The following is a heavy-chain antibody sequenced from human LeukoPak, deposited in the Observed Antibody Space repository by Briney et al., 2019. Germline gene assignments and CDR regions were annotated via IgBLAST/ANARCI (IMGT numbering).Heavy chain of an antibody. CDR2: INPNSGGT. V-gene: IGHV1-2*02. CDR1: GYTFTGYY. CDR3: AKVVCITMVRGAPPGGCDAFDI. Sequence: WASVKVSCKASGYTFTGYYMHWVRQAPGQGLEWMGWINPNSGGTNYAQKFQGRVTMTRDTSISTAYMELSRLRSDDTAVYYCAKVVCITMVRGAPPGGCDAFDIWGQGTMVTVSS. J-gene: IGHJ3*02. D-gene: IGHD3-10*01.